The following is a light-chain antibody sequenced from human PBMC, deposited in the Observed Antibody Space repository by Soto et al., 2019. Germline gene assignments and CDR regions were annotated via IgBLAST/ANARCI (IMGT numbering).Light chain of an antibody. J-gene: IGLJ2*01. CDR2: DVS. Sequence: QSALTQPPSASGSPGQSVTISCTGTSSDVGGYHYVSWYQQHPGKAPKLMIYDVSKRPSGVPDRFSGSKSGNTASLTVSGLQAEDEADYYCNSYAGSNNLVFGGGTKLTVL. CDR3: NSYAGSNNLV. V-gene: IGLV2-8*01. CDR1: SSDVGGYHY.